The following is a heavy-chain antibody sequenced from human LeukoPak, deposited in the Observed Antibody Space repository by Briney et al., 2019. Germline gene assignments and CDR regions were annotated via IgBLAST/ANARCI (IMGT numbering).Heavy chain of an antibody. CDR2: MDPNSGNT. V-gene: IGHV1-8*01. D-gene: IGHD1-26*01. CDR1: GYTFTSYD. J-gene: IGHJ5*02. Sequence: ALVKVSCTASGYTFTSYDINWVRQAAGQRVEWLGWMDPNSGNTGSAQKFQGRVTMTRDTSISTAYMELSRLRSDDTAVHYCARGGGSYWVDWFDPWGQGTLVTVSS. CDR3: ARGGGSYWVDWFDP.